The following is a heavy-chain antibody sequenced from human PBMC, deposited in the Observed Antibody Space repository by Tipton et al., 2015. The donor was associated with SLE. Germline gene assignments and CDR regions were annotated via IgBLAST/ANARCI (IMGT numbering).Heavy chain of an antibody. CDR3: ARHVRAAGAFDI. CDR1: GGSFSGNY. CDR2: INHSGNT. Sequence: TLSLTCAVYGGSFSGNYWSWIRQSPGKGLEWIGEINHSGNTNYNPSLKSRVTISVDTSKNQFSLNLSSVTAADTAVYYCARHVRAAGAFDIWGQGTMVTVSS. D-gene: IGHD3-10*02. J-gene: IGHJ3*02. V-gene: IGHV4-34*01.